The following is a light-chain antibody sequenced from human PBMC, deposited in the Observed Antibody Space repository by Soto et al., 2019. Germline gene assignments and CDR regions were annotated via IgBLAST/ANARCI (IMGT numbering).Light chain of an antibody. CDR2: AAS. V-gene: IGKV1-39*01. Sequence: DIQMTQSPSSLSASVGDRVTITCRTSQSINTYLNWFQQKPGEAPKLLIFAASSLQSGVPSRFSGSGSGTDFTLTISSLQPEDFATYYCQQSYSTPCTFGPGTKVDIK. J-gene: IGKJ3*01. CDR3: QQSYSTPCT. CDR1: QSINTY.